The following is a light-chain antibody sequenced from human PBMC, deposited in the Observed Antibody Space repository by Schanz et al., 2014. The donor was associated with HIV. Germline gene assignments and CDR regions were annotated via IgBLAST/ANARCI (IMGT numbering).Light chain of an antibody. V-gene: IGKV1-8*01. J-gene: IGKJ2*01. CDR3: QQSYSTPDT. CDR2: EAS. Sequence: AIRMTQSPSSFSASTGDRVTITCRASQGISSYLAWYQQKPGKAPKLLINEASSLQSGVPSRFSGSGSGTEFTLTISSLQPEDFATYYCQQSYSTPDTFGQGTKLEIK. CDR1: QGISSY.